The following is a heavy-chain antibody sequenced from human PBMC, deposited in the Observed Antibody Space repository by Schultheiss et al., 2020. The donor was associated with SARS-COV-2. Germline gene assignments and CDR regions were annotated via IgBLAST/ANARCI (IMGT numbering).Heavy chain of an antibody. D-gene: IGHD6-19*01. CDR1: GFTFSDYY. Sequence: GGSLRLSCAASGFTFSDYYMNWVRQAPGKGLEWVSSISSSSTIYYADSVKGRFTISRDNAKNSLYLQMNSLRAEDTAVYYCARENIAVAGKGWFDPWGQGTLVTVS. V-gene: IGHV3-69-1*01. J-gene: IGHJ5*02. CDR3: ARENIAVAGKGWFDP. CDR2: ISSSSTI.